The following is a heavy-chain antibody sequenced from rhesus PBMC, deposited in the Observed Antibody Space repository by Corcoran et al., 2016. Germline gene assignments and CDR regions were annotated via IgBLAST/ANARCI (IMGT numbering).Heavy chain of an antibody. V-gene: IGHV4-80*01. CDR2: IMGNSGST. Sequence: QVQLQESGPGLVKPSETLSLPCAVSGGSFSSYWWSWIRTPPGKGLEWIGGIMGNSGSTNYNPSLKSRVTISKAASKNQFSLKLSSVTAADTAVYYCARLTTVAATWFYGLDSWGQGVVVTVSS. J-gene: IGHJ6*01. D-gene: IGHD4-29*01. CDR1: GGSFSSYW. CDR3: ARLTTVAATWFYGLDS.